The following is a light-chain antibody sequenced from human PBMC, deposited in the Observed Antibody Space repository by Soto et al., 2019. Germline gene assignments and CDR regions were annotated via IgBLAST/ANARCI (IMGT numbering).Light chain of an antibody. Sequence: EIVLTQSRATLSVSPGERATFSCRASQSVSSNLAWYQQKPGQAPRLLIYGASSRATGIPDRFSGSGSGTDFTLTISRVAPEDFAVYYCQQYVGLPITFGQGTRLEI. V-gene: IGKV3-20*01. CDR1: QSVSSN. J-gene: IGKJ5*01. CDR2: GAS. CDR3: QQYVGLPIT.